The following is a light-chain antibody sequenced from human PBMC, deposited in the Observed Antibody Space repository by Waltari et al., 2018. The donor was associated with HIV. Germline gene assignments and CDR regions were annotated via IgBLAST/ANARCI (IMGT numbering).Light chain of an antibody. CDR3: AVWDDSLRSVL. CDR2: TNI. Sequence: QSVLTQPPSASGTPGQRVNISCSGGSSNIGRNPVTWYRQFPGDAPKLLIYTNIQRPSGVPDRFSGSKSGTSASLAISGLQSEDEADFYCAVWDDSLRSVLFGGGTRLTVL. J-gene: IGLJ3*02. V-gene: IGLV1-44*01. CDR1: SSNIGRNP.